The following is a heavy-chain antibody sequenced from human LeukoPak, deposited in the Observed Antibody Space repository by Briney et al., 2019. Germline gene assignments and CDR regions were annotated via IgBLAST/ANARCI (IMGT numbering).Heavy chain of an antibody. V-gene: IGHV4-34*01. CDR1: SGSFSGYY. D-gene: IGHD6-19*01. Sequence: SETLSLTCAIYSGSFSGYYWIWIRQPPGKGLEWIGEINHSGFTNYNPSLNSRVTMSVDTSKNQFSLNLTSVTAADTAVYYCAASGWTPGLDYWGQGTPVTVSS. CDR2: INHSGFT. CDR3: AASGWTPGLDY. J-gene: IGHJ4*02.